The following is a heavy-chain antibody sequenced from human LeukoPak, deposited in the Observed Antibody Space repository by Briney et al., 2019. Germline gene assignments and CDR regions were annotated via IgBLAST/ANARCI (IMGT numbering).Heavy chain of an antibody. J-gene: IGHJ3*02. CDR3: ARGHLYSNYGGCAFDI. CDR2: IFHTGST. V-gene: IGHV4-38-2*02. D-gene: IGHD4-11*01. Sequence: SETLSLTCTVSGYSISSGYYWAWIRPPPGKGLEWIGSIFHTGSTYHNPSLKSRVTISVDTSKNQFSLKLNSVTAADTAVYYCARGHLYSNYGGCAFDIWGQGTMVTVSS. CDR1: GYSISSGYY.